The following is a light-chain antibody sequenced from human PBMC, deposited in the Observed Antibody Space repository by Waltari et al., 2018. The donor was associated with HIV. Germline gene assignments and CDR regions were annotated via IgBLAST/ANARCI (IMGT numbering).Light chain of an antibody. CDR2: GAS. Sequence: EIVMTQSPATLSVSPGDTATLSCSASQSVYTNVAWYQQKPGQAPRLLIYGASTRAIGIPARFSGSGSGMEFSLTISSLQSEDFAVYFCQQNHDWAPTTFGQGTRLEIK. J-gene: IGKJ5*01. CDR3: QQNHDWAPTT. V-gene: IGKV3-15*01. CDR1: QSVYTN.